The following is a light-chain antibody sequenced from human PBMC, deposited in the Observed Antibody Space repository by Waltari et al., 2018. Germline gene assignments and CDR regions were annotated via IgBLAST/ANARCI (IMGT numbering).Light chain of an antibody. J-gene: IGLJ3*02. CDR3: QSYDSSLSGWV. V-gene: IGLV1-40*01. Sequence: QSVLTQPPSVSGAPGQRVPISCSGSSSNPGAGFAVHWYQQVPGTAPKLFIYDDTNRPSGVPDRFSGSKSGSSASLAITGLQAEDEADYYCQSYDSSLSGWVFGGGTKLTVL. CDR1: SSNPGAGFA. CDR2: DDT.